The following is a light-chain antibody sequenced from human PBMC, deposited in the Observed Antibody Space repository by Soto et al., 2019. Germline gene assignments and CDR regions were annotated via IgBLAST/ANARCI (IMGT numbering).Light chain of an antibody. V-gene: IGLV2-14*01. Sequence: QSALTQPASVSGSPGQSITISCSGTSSDIGSYNYVSWYQQHPGKAPKLMIYDVSNRPSGVSNRFSGSKSGNTASLTISGLQAEDEADYYCSSYTSDSAVFGGGTKLTVL. J-gene: IGLJ2*01. CDR1: SSDIGSYNY. CDR2: DVS. CDR3: SSYTSDSAV.